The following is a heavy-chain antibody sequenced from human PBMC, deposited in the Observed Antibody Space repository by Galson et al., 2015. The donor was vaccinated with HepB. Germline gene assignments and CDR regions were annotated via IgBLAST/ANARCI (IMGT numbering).Heavy chain of an antibody. CDR2: IYYSGST. D-gene: IGHD6-19*01. CDR3: ARDYGYTSGWYPHDVFDI. J-gene: IGHJ3*02. CDR1: GGSISSNNYY. V-gene: IGHV4-39*02. Sequence: LSLTCIVSGGSISSNNYYWGWIRQPPGKGLEWIGSIYYSGSTYYNPSLKSRVTISVDTSKNQFSLKLSSVTAADTAVYYCARDYGYTSGWYPHDVFDIWGQGTVVTVSS.